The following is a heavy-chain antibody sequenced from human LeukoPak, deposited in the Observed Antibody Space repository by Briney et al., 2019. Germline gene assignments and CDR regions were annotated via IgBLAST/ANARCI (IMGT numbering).Heavy chain of an antibody. D-gene: IGHD3-3*02. J-gene: IGHJ4*02. CDR1: GGSMSNIYY. CDR2: IDYIGNT. Sequence: SETLSLTCNVSGGSMSNIYYWGWIRQPPGKGLEWIGNIDYIGNTYYNPSLNSRVTISADTSKNQFSLKLSYVTAADTAVYYCARHLSHSPYYFDYWGQGTLVTVSS. CDR3: ARHLSHSPYYFDY. V-gene: IGHV4-39*01.